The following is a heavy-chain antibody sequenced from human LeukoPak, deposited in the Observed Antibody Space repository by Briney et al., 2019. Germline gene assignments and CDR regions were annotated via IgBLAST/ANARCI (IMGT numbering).Heavy chain of an antibody. D-gene: IGHD2-15*01. J-gene: IGHJ4*02. CDR3: ARDGRRQLLQGEPSFDY. Sequence: GGSLRLSCAASGFTFSSYAMHWVRQAPGKGLEWVAVISYDGSNKYYADSVKGRFTISRDNSKNTLYLQMNSLRAEDTAVYYCARDGRRQLLQGEPSFDYWGQGTLVTVSS. CDR2: ISYDGSNK. CDR1: GFTFSSYA. V-gene: IGHV3-30-3*01.